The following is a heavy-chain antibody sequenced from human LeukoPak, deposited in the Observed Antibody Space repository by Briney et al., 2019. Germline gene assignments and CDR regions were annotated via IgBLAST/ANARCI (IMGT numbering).Heavy chain of an antibody. D-gene: IGHD6-13*01. J-gene: IGHJ6*02. CDR3: EIAYSFPKSVRGQQLVLDYYGMDV. Sequence: AGGSLRLSCAASGFTFSSYGMHWVRQAPGKGLEWVAVISYDGSNKYYADSVKGRFTISRDNSKNTLYLQMNSLRAEDTAVYYCEIAYSFPKSVRGQQLVLDYYGMDVWGQGTTVTVSS. CDR2: ISYDGSNK. V-gene: IGHV3-30*03. CDR1: GFTFSSYG.